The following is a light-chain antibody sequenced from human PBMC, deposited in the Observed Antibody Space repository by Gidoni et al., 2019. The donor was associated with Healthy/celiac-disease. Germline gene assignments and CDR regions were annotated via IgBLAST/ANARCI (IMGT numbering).Light chain of an antibody. J-gene: IGLJ3*02. CDR1: SLRSYY. CDR3: NSRDSSGNHLV. CDR2: GKN. V-gene: IGLV3-19*01. Sequence: SSELTQDPAVSVAWGQTVRITCQGDSLRSYYASWYQQKPGQAPVLVIYGKNNRPSGNPDRFSGSSSGNTASLTITGAQAEDEADYYCNSRDSSGNHLVFGGGTKLTVL.